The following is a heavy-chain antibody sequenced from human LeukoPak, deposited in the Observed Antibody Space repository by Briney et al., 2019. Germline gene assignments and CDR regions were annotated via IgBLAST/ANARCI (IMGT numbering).Heavy chain of an antibody. Sequence: PGGSLRLSCAASGFTFSSYGMHWVRQAPGKGLEWVAFIRYDGSNKYYADSVKGRFTISRDNSKNTLYLQMNSLRADDTAVYYCAKDLLRVVPAAKGNWFDPWGQGTLVTVSS. CDR2: IRYDGSNK. V-gene: IGHV3-30*02. J-gene: IGHJ5*02. CDR3: AKDLLRVVPAAKGNWFDP. D-gene: IGHD2-2*01. CDR1: GFTFSSYG.